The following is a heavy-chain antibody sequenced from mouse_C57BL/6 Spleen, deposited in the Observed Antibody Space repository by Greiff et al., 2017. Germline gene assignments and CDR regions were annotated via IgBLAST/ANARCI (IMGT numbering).Heavy chain of an antibody. CDR1: GFTFSDAW. Sequence: DVLLVESGGGLVQPGGSMKLSCAASGFTFSDAWMDWVRQSPEKGLEWVAEIRNKANNNATYYAESVKGRFTISRYDSKSSVYLQMNSLSAEDAGNYCCSPNWDGYWYFDGWGTGTTVTVSS. D-gene: IGHD4-1*02. V-gene: IGHV6-6*01. CDR2: IRNKANNNAT. J-gene: IGHJ1*03. CDR3: SPNWDGYWYFDG.